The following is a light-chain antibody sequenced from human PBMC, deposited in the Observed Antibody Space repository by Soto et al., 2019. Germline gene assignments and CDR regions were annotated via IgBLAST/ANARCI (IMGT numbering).Light chain of an antibody. Sequence: QSALTQPPSASGSPGQSVTISCTGTSSDVGAYNSVSWYQQHPGKAPKLMIYQVSKRPSGVPDRFSGSKSGNTASLTVSGLQAEDEADYYCSSYAGSNSVVFGGGTKVTVL. J-gene: IGLJ2*01. CDR3: SSYAGSNSVV. CDR1: SSDVGAYNS. CDR2: QVS. V-gene: IGLV2-8*01.